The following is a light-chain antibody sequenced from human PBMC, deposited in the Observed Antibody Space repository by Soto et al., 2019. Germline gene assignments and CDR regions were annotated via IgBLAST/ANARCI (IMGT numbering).Light chain of an antibody. CDR3: SSYTTSSTRI. CDR1: ASDVGGYGY. Sequence: QSVLTQPASVSGSPGQSITNSCTGTASDVGGYGYVSWYQQYPGNAPQLIIYDVSNRPSGVSHRFSGSKSGNTASLTISGLQAEDEADYYCSSYTTSSTRIFGGGTKLTVL. V-gene: IGLV2-14*03. CDR2: DVS. J-gene: IGLJ2*01.